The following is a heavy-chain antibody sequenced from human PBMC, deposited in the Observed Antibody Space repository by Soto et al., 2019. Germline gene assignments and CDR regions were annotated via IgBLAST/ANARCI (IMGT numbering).Heavy chain of an antibody. V-gene: IGHV4-59*08. Sequence: QVQLQESGPGLVKPSETLSLTCTVSGGSISSYYWTWIRQPPGKGLEWIGFIYNSGSTHYNPSLRSRVTIAVDTSKNQFSLKLRSVTAADTAVHYCASMGYHYGSGSYPLDYWGQGTLVTVSS. CDR3: ASMGYHYGSGSYPLDY. D-gene: IGHD3-10*01. CDR1: GGSISSYY. J-gene: IGHJ4*02. CDR2: IYNSGST.